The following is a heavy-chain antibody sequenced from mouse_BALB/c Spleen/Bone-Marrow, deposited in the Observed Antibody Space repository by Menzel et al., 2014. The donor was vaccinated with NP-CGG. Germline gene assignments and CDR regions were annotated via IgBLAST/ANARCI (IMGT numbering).Heavy chain of an antibody. D-gene: IGHD4-1*01. CDR1: GYAFTSYN. Sequence: VQLQQSGPELVKPGASVKVSCKASGYAFTSYNMYWVKLSHGKSLEWIGYIDPYNGGTSQNQKFKGKATLTVDKSSSTAYMHLSSLTSEDSAVYYCARDWDYYAMDYWGQGTSVTVSS. J-gene: IGHJ4*01. CDR2: IDPYNGGT. V-gene: IGHV1S135*01. CDR3: ARDWDYYAMDY.